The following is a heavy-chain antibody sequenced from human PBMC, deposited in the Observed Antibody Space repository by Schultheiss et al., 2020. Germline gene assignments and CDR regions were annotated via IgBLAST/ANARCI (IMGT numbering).Heavy chain of an antibody. J-gene: IGHJ4*02. D-gene: IGHD3-22*01. CDR2: INPSGGST. CDR1: GYTFTSYY. CDR3: AREFIGLNYYDSSGYYREKTCDY. V-gene: IGHV1-46*01. Sequence: ASVKVSCKASGYTFTSYYMHWVRQAPGQGLEWMGIINPSGGSTSYAQKFQGRVTMTRDTSTSTVYMELSSLRSEDTAVYYCAREFIGLNYYDSSGYYREKTCDYWGQGTLVTVAS.